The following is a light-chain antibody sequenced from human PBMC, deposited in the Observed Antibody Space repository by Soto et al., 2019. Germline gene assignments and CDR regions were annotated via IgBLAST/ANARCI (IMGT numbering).Light chain of an antibody. J-gene: IGKJ1*01. V-gene: IGKV3D-15*01. CDR3: QQNDNSPQT. CDR1: QTINNS. Sequence: EIVLTQAPATLSVSVGERATLSCRSSQTINNSFAWYQLKDGQVPRLLIYGASTRATDIPARFSGSGSGTDFTLTSSILQSEDVAEYHCQQNDNSPQTFGQGTKVDIK. CDR2: GAS.